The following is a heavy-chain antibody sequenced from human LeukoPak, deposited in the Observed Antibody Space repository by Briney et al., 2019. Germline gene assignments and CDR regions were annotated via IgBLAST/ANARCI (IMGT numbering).Heavy chain of an antibody. CDR1: GFTFSSYW. CDR3: ARAPGLLYYYYMDV. J-gene: IGHJ6*03. V-gene: IGHV3-7*01. Sequence: GGSLRLSCAASGFTFSSYWMSWVRQAPGKGLEWVANIKQDGSEKYHVDSVKGRFTISRDNAKNSLYLQMNSLRAEDTAVYYCARAPGLLYYYYMDVWGKGTTVTVSS. D-gene: IGHD1-26*01. CDR2: IKQDGSEK.